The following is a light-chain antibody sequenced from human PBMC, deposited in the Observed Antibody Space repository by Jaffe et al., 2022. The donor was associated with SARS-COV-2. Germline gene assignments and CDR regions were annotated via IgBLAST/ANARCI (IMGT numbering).Light chain of an antibody. CDR2: AAS. CDR1: QSISIY. Sequence: DIQMTQSPSSVSASIGDRITMTCRASQSISIYLNWYQQKPGKVPKLLIYAASSLQGGVPSRFSGRGSGTDFTLTITSLQPEDFATYYCQQSYTTPLTFGGGTKVEMK. J-gene: IGKJ4*01. CDR3: QQSYTTPLT. V-gene: IGKV1-39*01.